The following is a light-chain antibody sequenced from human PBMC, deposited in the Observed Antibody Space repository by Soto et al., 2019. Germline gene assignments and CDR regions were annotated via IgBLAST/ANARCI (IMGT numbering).Light chain of an antibody. V-gene: IGKV3-20*01. Sequence: EIVLTQSPGTLSLSPGERATLSCRASQSINNNYLAWYQQKRGQAPRLLIYGASSRATGIPDRFSGSVSGTHFTLTISRLEPEDFAVYYCQQYVGSPRTFGQGTKVEIK. CDR3: QQYVGSPRT. CDR1: QSINNNY. CDR2: GAS. J-gene: IGKJ1*01.